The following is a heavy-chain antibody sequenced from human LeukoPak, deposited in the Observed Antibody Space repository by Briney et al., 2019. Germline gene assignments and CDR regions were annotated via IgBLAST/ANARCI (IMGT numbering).Heavy chain of an antibody. Sequence: GGSLRLSCAASGFTFSNAWMSWVRQAPGKGLEWVGRIKSKTDGGTTDYAAPVKGRFTISRDDSKNTLYLQMNSLKTEDTAVYYCTTDRALYSGYDLAVAYYFDYWGQGTLVTVSS. J-gene: IGHJ4*02. V-gene: IGHV3-15*01. CDR3: TTDRALYSGYDLAVAYYFDY. CDR2: IKSKTDGGTT. D-gene: IGHD5-12*01. CDR1: GFTFSNAW.